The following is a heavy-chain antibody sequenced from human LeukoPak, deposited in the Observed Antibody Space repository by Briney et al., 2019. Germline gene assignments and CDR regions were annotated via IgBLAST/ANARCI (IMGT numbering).Heavy chain of an antibody. D-gene: IGHD5-12*01. Sequence: GGSLRLSCAGSEFTFSSYSMNWVRQAPGKGLEWVSSFSGSNSDIYYADSVRGRFTISRDNPKNTLWLQMNSLTTDDTAVYYCARGEFSGLDYWGQGTLVTVSS. CDR1: EFTFSSYS. CDR3: ARGEFSGLDY. CDR2: FSGSNSDI. V-gene: IGHV3-21*01. J-gene: IGHJ4*02.